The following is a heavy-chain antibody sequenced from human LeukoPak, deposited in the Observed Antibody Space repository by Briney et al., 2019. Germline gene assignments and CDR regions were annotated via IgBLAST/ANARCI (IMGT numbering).Heavy chain of an antibody. V-gene: IGHV4-59*01. CDR3: ARGITFFDY. D-gene: IGHD2/OR15-2a*01. J-gene: IGHJ4*02. Sequence: PSGTLSLTCTVSGGSFSSYYWTWIREPPGKGLEWIGYIYYSVSITYNPSLKSRVTISLDTSKNQVSLKLSSVTAADTAVYYCARGITFFDYWGQGTLVTVSS. CDR1: GGSFSSYY. CDR2: IYYSVSI.